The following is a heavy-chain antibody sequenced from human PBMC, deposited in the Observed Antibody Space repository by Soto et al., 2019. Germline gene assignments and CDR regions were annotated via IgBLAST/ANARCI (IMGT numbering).Heavy chain of an antibody. CDR1: GYSISSGYK. CDR2: IHHSGTT. J-gene: IGHJ6*02. Sequence: SETLALTCAVSGYSISSGYKWGWIRQPPGKGLEWIGSIHHSGTTYYNPSLKSRVTISVDTSKNQFSLKLSSVTAADTAVYYCARTIYCINGVCSPLYGMDAWGQGTTVTVSS. V-gene: IGHV4-38-2*01. D-gene: IGHD2-8*01. CDR3: ARTIYCINGVCSPLYGMDA.